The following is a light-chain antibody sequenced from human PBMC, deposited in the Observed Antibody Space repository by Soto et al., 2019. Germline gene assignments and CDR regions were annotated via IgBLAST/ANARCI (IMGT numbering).Light chain of an antibody. CDR3: LLDFRYFWA. CDR2: AAS. CDR1: QAIRTA. Sequence: AIQRPQSPSSLSASLGDSLTITCLASQAIRTALGWYQQKPGKVPKLLIYAASTLQSGVPSRFSGSGSGTDFTLTISSLQPEDFATYYCLLDFRYFWAFGQGTKVDIK. J-gene: IGKJ1*01. V-gene: IGKV1-6*01.